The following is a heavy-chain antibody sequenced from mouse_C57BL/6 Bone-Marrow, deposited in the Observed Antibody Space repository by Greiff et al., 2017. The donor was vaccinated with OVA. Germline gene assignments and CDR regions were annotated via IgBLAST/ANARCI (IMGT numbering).Heavy chain of an antibody. CDR3: ARYYYGNYYYAMDY. CDR1: GYTFTSYW. CDR2: IDPSDSYT. Sequence: QVQLQQPGAELVMPGASVKLSCKVSGYTFTSYWMHWVKQRPGQGLEWIGEIDPSDSYTNYNQKFKGKSTLTVDKSSSTAYMQLSSLTSEDSAVYYCARYYYGNYYYAMDYWGQGTSVTVSS. J-gene: IGHJ4*01. D-gene: IGHD2-1*01. V-gene: IGHV1-69*01.